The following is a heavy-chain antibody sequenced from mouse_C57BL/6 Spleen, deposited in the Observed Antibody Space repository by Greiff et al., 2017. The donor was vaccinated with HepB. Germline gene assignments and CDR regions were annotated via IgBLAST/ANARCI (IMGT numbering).Heavy chain of an antibody. V-gene: IGHV1-69*01. CDR2: IDPSDSYT. J-gene: IGHJ2*01. CDR1: GYTFTSYW. D-gene: IGHD2-14*01. CDR3: ARGEGVLSY. Sequence: QVQLQQPGAELVMPGASVKLSCKASGYTFTSYWMHWVKQRPGQGLEWIGEIDPSDSYTNYNQKFKGKSTLTVDKSSSTAYMQLSSLTSEASAVYYCARGEGVLSYWGQGTTLTVSS.